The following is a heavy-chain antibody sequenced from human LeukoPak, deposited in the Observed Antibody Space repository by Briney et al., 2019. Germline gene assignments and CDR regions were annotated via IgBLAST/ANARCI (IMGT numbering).Heavy chain of an antibody. CDR3: TTSSGYYPVDY. Sequence: GGSLRLSCAASGFTFSNAWMSWVRQAPGKGLEWVGRIKSKTDGGTTDYAAPVKGRFTISRDDSKKTLYLQMNSLKTEDTAVYYCTTSSGYYPVDYWGQGTLVTVSS. D-gene: IGHD3-22*01. CDR1: GFTFSNAW. V-gene: IGHV3-15*01. J-gene: IGHJ4*02. CDR2: IKSKTDGGTT.